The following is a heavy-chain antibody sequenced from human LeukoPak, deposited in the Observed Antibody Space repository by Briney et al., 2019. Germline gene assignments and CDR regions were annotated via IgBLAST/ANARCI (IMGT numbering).Heavy chain of an antibody. CDR3: ARGPPAVINPVYYYYGMDV. J-gene: IGHJ6*02. V-gene: IGHV4-4*07. Sequence: SETLSLTCTVSGGSFTSYYWNWIRQPAGKALEWIGRISTSGSTNYNPSVKSRVTMSVDASKNQFSLNLRSVTAADTAVYYCARGPPAVINPVYYYYGMDVWGQGTTVTVSS. D-gene: IGHD3-16*02. CDR1: GGSFTSYY. CDR2: ISTSGST.